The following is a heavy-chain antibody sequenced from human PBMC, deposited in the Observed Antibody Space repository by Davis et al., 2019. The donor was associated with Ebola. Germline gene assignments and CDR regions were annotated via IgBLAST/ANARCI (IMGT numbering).Heavy chain of an antibody. D-gene: IGHD6-6*01. CDR2: IDWDDDK. Sequence: SGPTLVKPTQTLTLTCTFSGFSLSTSGMCVSWIRQPPGKALEWLALIDWDDDKYYSTSLKTRLTISKDTSKNQVVLTMTNMDPVDTATYYCSRIPMYSSSYFFDYWGPGTLVTVSS. V-gene: IGHV2-70*01. J-gene: IGHJ4*02. CDR3: SRIPMYSSSYFFDY. CDR1: GFSLSTSGMC.